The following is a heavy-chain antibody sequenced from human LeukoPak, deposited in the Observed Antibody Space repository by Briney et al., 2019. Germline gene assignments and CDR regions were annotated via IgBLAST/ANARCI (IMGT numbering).Heavy chain of an antibody. CDR2: IGSAGDT. CDR1: GFTFSSYD. Sequence: GGSLRLSCAASGFTFSSYDMHWVRQPTGNGLEWVSGIGSAGDTYYPGSVKGRFTISRENAKNSLYLQMNSLRAGDTAVYYCARRVGSGFDYWGQGTLVTVSS. CDR3: ARRVGSGFDY. J-gene: IGHJ4*02. D-gene: IGHD6-19*01. V-gene: IGHV3-13*01.